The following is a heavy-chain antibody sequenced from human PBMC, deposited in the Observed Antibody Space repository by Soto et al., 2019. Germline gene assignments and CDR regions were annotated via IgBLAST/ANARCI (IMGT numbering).Heavy chain of an antibody. CDR3: AKSRSLEWLLSYFDY. CDR1: GFTFSSYA. J-gene: IGHJ4*02. CDR2: ISGSGGST. V-gene: IGHV3-23*01. Sequence: GGSLRLSCAASGFTFSSYAMSWVRQAPGKGLEWVSAISGSGGSTYYADSVKGRFTISRDNSKNTLYLQMNSLRAEDTAVYYCAKSRSLEWLLSYFDYWGQGTLVTVSS. D-gene: IGHD3-3*01.